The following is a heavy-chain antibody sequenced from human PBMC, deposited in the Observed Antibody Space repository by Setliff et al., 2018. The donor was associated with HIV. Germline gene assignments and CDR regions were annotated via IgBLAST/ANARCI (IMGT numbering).Heavy chain of an antibody. CDR3: AREGTYSGTYWVRRVASFDI. V-gene: IGHV4-34*01. CDR1: GGSLSGYY. Sequence: SEILSLTCAVYGGSLSGYYWRWIRQPPGKGLEWIGDVSHTGSTNYNPSLKSRITISADTPKNQFSLKLSSVTAADTAVYYCAREGTYSGTYWVRRVASFDIWGQGTMVTVSS. J-gene: IGHJ3*02. D-gene: IGHD1-26*01. CDR2: VSHTGST.